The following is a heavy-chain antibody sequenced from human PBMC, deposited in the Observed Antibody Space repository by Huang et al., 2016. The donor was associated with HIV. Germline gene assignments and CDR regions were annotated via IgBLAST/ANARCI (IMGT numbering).Heavy chain of an antibody. J-gene: IGHJ6*03. CDR3: ARGGGIQLWLLGYYYMDV. D-gene: IGHD5-18*01. Sequence: QVQLVQSGAEVKKPGASVKVSCKASGYTFSSFGISWVRQAPGQGLEWVVGFSVYNGNTKLAQKFQGRLTMTTDTSTSTAYMELRSLRSDDTAVYYCARGGGIQLWLLGYYYMDVWGNGTTVTVSS. CDR2: FSVYNGNT. V-gene: IGHV1-18*01. CDR1: GYTFSSFG.